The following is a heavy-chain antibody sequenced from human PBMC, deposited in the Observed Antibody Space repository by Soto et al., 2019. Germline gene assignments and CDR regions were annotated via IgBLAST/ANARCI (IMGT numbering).Heavy chain of an antibody. J-gene: IGHJ5*02. D-gene: IGHD3-9*01. CDR1: GFSLSTSGVG. CDR2: IYWDDDK. Sequence: SGPTLVNPTQTLTLTCTFSGFSLSTSGVGVGWICQPPGKALEWLALIYWDDDKRYSPSLKSRLTITKDTSKNQVVLTMTNMDPVDTATYYCAHATYDILTGYYSRWFDPWGQGTLVTVSS. CDR3: AHATYDILTGYYSRWFDP. V-gene: IGHV2-5*02.